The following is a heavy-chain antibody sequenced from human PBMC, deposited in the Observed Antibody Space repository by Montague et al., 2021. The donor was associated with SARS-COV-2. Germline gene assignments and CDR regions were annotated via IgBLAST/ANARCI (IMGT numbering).Heavy chain of an antibody. CDR2: INHRGTS. CDR3: ARGRQHFNMIVVVMTGGEYYFDY. CDR1: GGSFSDYY. J-gene: IGHJ4*02. Sequence: SETLSLTCAGYGGSFSDYYWSWIRQPPGKGLEWIGEINHRGTSKYNTSLKSRVSISLDTSKNQFSLYLSSVTAADTAVYYCARGRQHFNMIVVVMTGGEYYFDYWGQGTLVTVSS. V-gene: IGHV4-34*01. D-gene: IGHD3-22*01.